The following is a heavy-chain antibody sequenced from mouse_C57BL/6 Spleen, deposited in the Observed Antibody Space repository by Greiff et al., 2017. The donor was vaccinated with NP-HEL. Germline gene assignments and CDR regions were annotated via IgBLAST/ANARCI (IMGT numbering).Heavy chain of an antibody. CDR3: ARGGSSYEYFDV. Sequence: QVQLKQPGAELVKPGASVKLSCKASGYTFTSYWMHWVKQRPGQGLEWIGMIHPNSGSTNYNEKFKSKATLTVDKSSSTAYMQLSSLTSEDSAVYYCARGGSSYEYFDVWGTGTTVTVSS. J-gene: IGHJ1*03. CDR2: IHPNSGST. CDR1: GYTFTSYW. D-gene: IGHD1-1*01. V-gene: IGHV1-64*01.